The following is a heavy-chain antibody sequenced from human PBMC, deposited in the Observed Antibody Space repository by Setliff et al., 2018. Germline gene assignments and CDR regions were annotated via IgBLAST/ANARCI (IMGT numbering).Heavy chain of an antibody. CDR1: NFSVNSGYT. CDR2: MFDNVGT. Sequence: PSETLSLTCAVSNFSVNSGYTWGWIRQPPGKGLEWIGIMFDNVGTFYNPSLKSRVTMSVDTSEGELSLKLTFVTAADTAVYYCASQRLARYFDNWGQGTLVTVSS. J-gene: IGHJ4*02. CDR3: ASQRLARYFDN. V-gene: IGHV4-38-2*01. D-gene: IGHD2-21*01.